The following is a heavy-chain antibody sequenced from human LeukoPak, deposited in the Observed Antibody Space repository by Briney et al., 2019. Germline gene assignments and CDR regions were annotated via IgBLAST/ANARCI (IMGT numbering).Heavy chain of an antibody. J-gene: IGHJ4*02. Sequence: GRSLRLSCAASGFTFSSYAMHWVRQAPGKGLEWVAVISYDGSNKYYADSVKGRFTISRDNSKNTLYPQMNSLRAEDTAVYYCARDPSPLRYFDWLLSPYFDYWGQGTLVTVSS. D-gene: IGHD3-9*01. CDR3: ARDPSPLRYFDWLLSPYFDY. CDR1: GFTFSSYA. CDR2: ISYDGSNK. V-gene: IGHV3-30*04.